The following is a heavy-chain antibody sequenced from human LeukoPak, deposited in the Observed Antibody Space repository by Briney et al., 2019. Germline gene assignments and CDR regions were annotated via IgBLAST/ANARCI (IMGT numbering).Heavy chain of an antibody. V-gene: IGHV1-69*13. CDR2: IIPIFGTA. D-gene: IGHD3-3*01. J-gene: IGHJ6*02. CDR3: ARGGSVDFWSGYYTRYYGMDV. Sequence: ASVKVSCKASGGTFSSYAISWVRQAPGQGLEWMGGIIPIFGTANYAQKFQGRVTITADESTSTAYMELSSLRSEDTAVYYCARGGSVDFWSGYYTRYYGMDVWGQGTTVTVSS. CDR1: GGTFSSYA.